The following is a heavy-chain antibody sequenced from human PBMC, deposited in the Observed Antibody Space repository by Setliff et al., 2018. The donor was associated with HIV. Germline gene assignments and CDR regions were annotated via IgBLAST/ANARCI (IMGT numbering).Heavy chain of an antibody. Sequence: PSGTLSLTCTVSGGSISTYYWSWIRQPPGKGLEWIGYIYTSGTTNYNPSLKSRVTISVDTSKKQVSLKLSSVTAADTAVYYCARHANYDFWSGYWGYYFDYWGQGTLVTVSS. V-gene: IGHV4-4*09. D-gene: IGHD3-3*01. J-gene: IGHJ4*02. CDR1: GGSISTYY. CDR2: IYTSGTT. CDR3: ARHANYDFWSGYWGYYFDY.